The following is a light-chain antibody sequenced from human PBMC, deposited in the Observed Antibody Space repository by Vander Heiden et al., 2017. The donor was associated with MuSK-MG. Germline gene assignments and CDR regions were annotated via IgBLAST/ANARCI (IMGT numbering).Light chain of an antibody. J-gene: IGLJ2*01. CDR3: QGWDSSSDHGV. CDR1: YTGSKS. V-gene: IGLV3-21*02. CDR2: DDS. Sequence: SYVLTHPPSASVAPGHTARIPRGGNYTGSKSVHWYQQKQGQAAVLVVNDDSDRPSGSAERFSGSNAGNTATLTISRVEDGDEADDYCQGWDSSSDHGVFGGGTKLTVL.